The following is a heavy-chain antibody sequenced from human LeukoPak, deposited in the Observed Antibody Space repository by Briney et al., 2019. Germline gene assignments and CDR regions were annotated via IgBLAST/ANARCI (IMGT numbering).Heavy chain of an antibody. Sequence: ASVKVSCKAAGYTFTSYGISWVRQAPGQGLEWMGWISAYNGNTNYVQKLQGRVTMTIGTSTSTVYMQLRSLRSDDTAVYYCAARITMIVRDAFDIWGQGTMVTVSS. J-gene: IGHJ3*02. CDR1: GYTFTSYG. D-gene: IGHD3-22*01. CDR2: ISAYNGNT. V-gene: IGHV1-18*01. CDR3: AARITMIVRDAFDI.